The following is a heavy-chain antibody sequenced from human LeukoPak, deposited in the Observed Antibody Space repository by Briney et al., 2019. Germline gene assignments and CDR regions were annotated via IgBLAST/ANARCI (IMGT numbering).Heavy chain of an antibody. V-gene: IGHV3-21*01. J-gene: IGHJ6*04. D-gene: IGHD3-10*01. CDR1: GFTFSSYS. CDR3: ASSTSYYYGSGSFYGMDV. CDR2: ISSSSSYI. Sequence: GGSLRLSCAASGFTFSSYSMNWVRQAPGKGLEWVSSISSSSSYIYYADSVKGRFTISRDNAKNSLYLQMNSLRAEGTAVYYCASSTSYYYGSGSFYGMDVWGKGTTVTVSS.